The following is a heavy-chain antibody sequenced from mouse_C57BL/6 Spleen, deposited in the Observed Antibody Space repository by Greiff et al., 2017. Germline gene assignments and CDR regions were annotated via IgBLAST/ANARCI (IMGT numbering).Heavy chain of an antibody. V-gene: IGHV1-18*01. CDR3: ARRDYYGSSPPWYFDV. Sequence: EVQLQQSGPELVKPGASVKIPCKASGYTFTDYNMDWVKQSHGKSLEWIGDINPNNGGTIYNQKFKGKATLTVDKSSSTAYMELRSLTSEDTAVYYCARRDYYGSSPPWYFDVWGTGTTVTVSS. J-gene: IGHJ1*03. CDR1: GYTFTDYN. D-gene: IGHD1-1*01. CDR2: INPNNGGT.